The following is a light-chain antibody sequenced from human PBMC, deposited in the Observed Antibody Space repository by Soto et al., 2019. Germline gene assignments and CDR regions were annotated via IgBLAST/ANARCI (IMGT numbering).Light chain of an antibody. CDR1: SSDIGGYNF. J-gene: IGLJ1*01. V-gene: IGLV2-14*01. CDR2: EVT. CDR3: SSYTSVTTFVV. Sequence: QSALTQPASVSGSPGQSITISCTGTSSDIGGYNFVSWYQQHPGKAPKLLVYEVTNRPSGVSNRFSGSKSGNTASLTIFGLQTEDEADYYCSSYTSVTTFVVFGTGTKLTVL.